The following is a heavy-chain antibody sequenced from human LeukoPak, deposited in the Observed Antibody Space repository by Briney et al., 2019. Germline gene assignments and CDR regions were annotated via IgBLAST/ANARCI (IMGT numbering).Heavy chain of an antibody. Sequence: SVKVSCKASGGTVSSYAISWVRRAPGQGLEWMGGIIPIFGTANYAQKFQGRVTITADESTSTAYMELSSLRPEDTAVYYCASGDYCSGGSCYFDYWGQGTLVTVSS. CDR1: GGTVSSYA. CDR2: IIPIFGTA. J-gene: IGHJ4*02. D-gene: IGHD2-15*01. CDR3: ASGDYCSGGSCYFDY. V-gene: IGHV1-69*13.